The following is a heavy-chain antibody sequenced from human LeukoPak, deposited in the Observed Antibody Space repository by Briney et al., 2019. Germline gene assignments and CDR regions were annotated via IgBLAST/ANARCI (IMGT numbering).Heavy chain of an antibody. CDR2: IEPAGSAT. CDR3: GRFGYVSAVDT. J-gene: IGHJ5*02. D-gene: IGHD2-15*01. V-gene: IGHV3-7*01. Sequence: GGSLRLSCGASGFAFSSYWMTWLRQAPGKGLEFVANIEPAGSATYYADSVKGRFTISRDNTKNLLYLQMNSLTAEDSAVYHCGRFGYVSAVDTWGQGTLVTVSS. CDR1: GFAFSSYW.